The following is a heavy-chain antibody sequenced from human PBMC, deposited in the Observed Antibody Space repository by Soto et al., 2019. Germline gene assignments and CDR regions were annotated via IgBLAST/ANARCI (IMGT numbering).Heavy chain of an antibody. CDR1: GFTFSDYY. CDR2: ISSSGSTI. V-gene: IGHV3-11*01. J-gene: IGHJ5*02. Sequence: PGGSLRLSCAASGFTFSDYYMSWIRQAPGKGLEWVSYISSSGSTIYYADSVKGRFTISRDNAKNSLYLQMNSLRAEDTAVYYCARDSFPQQLVPNWFDPWGQGTLVTVSS. D-gene: IGHD6-13*01. CDR3: ARDSFPQQLVPNWFDP.